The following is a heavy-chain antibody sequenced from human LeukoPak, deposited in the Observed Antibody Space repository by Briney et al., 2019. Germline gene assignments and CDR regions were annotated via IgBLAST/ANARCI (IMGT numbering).Heavy chain of an antibody. Sequence: GGSLRLSCAASGFTFSNYHMNWVRQAPGKGLEWISYITTSSSTIFYADSVKGRFAISRDNAKNSLYLQMNSLRAEDTAVYYCARGWQDYSNVDYWGQGTLVTVSS. CDR1: GFTFSNYH. J-gene: IGHJ4*02. V-gene: IGHV3-48*01. CDR2: ITTSSSTI. CDR3: ARGWQDYSNVDY. D-gene: IGHD4-11*01.